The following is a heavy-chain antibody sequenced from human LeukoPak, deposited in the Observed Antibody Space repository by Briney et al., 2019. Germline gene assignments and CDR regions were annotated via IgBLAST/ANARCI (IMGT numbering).Heavy chain of an antibody. CDR3: AREVEYYDSSGYRPHAFDI. CDR1: GGSFSGYY. CDR2: ISYSGGT. Sequence: SETLSLTCAVYGGSFSGYYWGWTRQPPGKGLEWFGSISYSGGTAYNPSLRSRVTISVDTSKNQFSLKVNSVTAADTAVYYCAREVEYYDSSGYRPHAFDIWGQGTLVTVSS. J-gene: IGHJ3*02. D-gene: IGHD3-22*01. V-gene: IGHV4-34*01.